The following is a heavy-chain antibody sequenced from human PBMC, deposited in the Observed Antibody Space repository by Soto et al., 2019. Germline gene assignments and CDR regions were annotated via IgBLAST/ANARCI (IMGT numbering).Heavy chain of an antibody. D-gene: IGHD5-18*01. CDR3: ARDRGWIQLWEDYFDY. CDR2: IIPIFGTA. Sequence: QVQLVQSGAEVKKPGSSVKVSCKASGGTFSSYAISWVRQAPGQGLEWMGGIIPIFGTANYAQKFQGRVTITANESTSPAYRELRSLRSEDTSVYYCARDRGWIQLWEDYFDYWGQGTLVTVSS. CDR1: GGTFSSYA. J-gene: IGHJ4*02. V-gene: IGHV1-69*12.